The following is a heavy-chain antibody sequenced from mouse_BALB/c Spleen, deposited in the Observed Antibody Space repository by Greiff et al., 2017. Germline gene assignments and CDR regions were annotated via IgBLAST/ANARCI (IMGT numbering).Heavy chain of an antibody. CDR2: IRNKANGYTT. CDR1: GFTFTDYY. V-gene: IGHV7-3*02. J-gene: IGHJ3*01. D-gene: IGHD1-1*01. Sequence: EVKVEESGGGLVQPGGSLRLSCATSGFTFTDYYMSCVRQPPGKALEWLGFIRNKANGYTTEYSASVKGRFTISRDNSQSILYLQMNTLRAEDSATYYGARDTLLSYYGQAWFAYWGQGTLVTVSA. CDR3: ARDTLLSYYGQAWFAY.